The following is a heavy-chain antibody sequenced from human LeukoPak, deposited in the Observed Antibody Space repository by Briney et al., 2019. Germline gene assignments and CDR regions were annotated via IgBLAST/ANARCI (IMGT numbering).Heavy chain of an antibody. CDR1: GYTFTDYY. J-gene: IGHJ4*02. V-gene: IGHV1-2*06. D-gene: IGHD2-21*02. CDR2: INPNSGGT. Sequence: ASVKVSCKASGYTFTDYYVHWVRQAPGQGLEWMGRINPNSGGTNYAQKFQGRVTMTRDTSISTAYMELSRLRSDDTAVYYCARDTHIVVVTAVSSDYWGQGTLVTVSS. CDR3: ARDTHIVVVTAVSSDY.